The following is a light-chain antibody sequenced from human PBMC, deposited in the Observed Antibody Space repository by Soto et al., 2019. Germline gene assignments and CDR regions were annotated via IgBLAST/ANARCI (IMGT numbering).Light chain of an antibody. J-gene: IGLJ2*01. Sequence: QSVLTQPPSASGSPGQSVTISCNGTSSDVGGYNYVSWYQQHPGKAPKLMIYEVSKRPSGVPDRFSGSKSGNTASLTVSGLQAEDEADYYCSSYAGSKTLFGGGTQLTVL. CDR1: SSDVGGYNY. CDR3: SSYAGSKTL. CDR2: EVS. V-gene: IGLV2-8*01.